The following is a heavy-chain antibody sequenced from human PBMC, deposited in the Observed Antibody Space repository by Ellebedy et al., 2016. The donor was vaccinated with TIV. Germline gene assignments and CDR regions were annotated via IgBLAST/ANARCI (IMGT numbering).Heavy chain of an antibody. D-gene: IGHD3-10*01. Sequence: SWVRQPPGKGLEWIGEIYHSGSTNYNASLKSRVTISVDKSKNQFSLKLSSVTAADTAVYYCARTYYNGSGSYFYYYGLDVWGQGTTVTVSS. V-gene: IGHV4-4*02. CDR2: IYHSGST. CDR3: ARTYYNGSGSYFYYYGLDV. J-gene: IGHJ6*02.